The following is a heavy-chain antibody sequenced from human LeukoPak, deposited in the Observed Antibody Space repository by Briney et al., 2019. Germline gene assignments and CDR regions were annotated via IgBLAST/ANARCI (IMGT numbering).Heavy chain of an antibody. CDR2: INPNSGGT. CDR3: ARATYSTSYYDFWSGYQNLDY. CDR1: GGTFSSYA. Sequence: ASVKVSCKASGGTFSSYAISWVRQAPGQGLEWMGWINPNSGGTNYAQKFQGRVTMTRDTSISTAYMELSRLRSDDTAVYYCARATYSTSYYDFWSGYQNLDYWGQGTLVTVSS. J-gene: IGHJ4*02. V-gene: IGHV1-2*02. D-gene: IGHD3-3*01.